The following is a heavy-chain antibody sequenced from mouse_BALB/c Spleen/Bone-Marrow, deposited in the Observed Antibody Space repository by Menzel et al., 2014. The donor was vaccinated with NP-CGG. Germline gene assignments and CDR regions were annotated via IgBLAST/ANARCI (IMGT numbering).Heavy chain of an antibody. D-gene: IGHD4-1*01. J-gene: IGHJ3*01. Sequence: QVQLQQSGAELMKPGASVKISCKATGYTFSSYWIEWVKQRPGHGLEWIGEILPGSGSTNYNEKFKGKATFTADTSSNTAYMQLSSLTSEDSAVYYCARWVPYWEFAYWGQGTLVTVPA. CDR1: GYTFSSYW. CDR3: ARWVPYWEFAY. CDR2: ILPGSGST. V-gene: IGHV1-9*01.